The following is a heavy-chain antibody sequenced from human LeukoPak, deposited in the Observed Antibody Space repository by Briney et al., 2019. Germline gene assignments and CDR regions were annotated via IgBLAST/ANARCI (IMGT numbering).Heavy chain of an antibody. V-gene: IGHV4-59*01. CDR2: IYYSGST. Sequence: SETLSLTCTVSGGSISSYYWSWIRQPPGKGLEWIGYIYYSGSTNYNPSLKSRVTISVGTSKNQFSLKLSSVTAADTAMYYCAHSDRYSGYVNGMDVWGQGTTVTVSS. J-gene: IGHJ6*02. D-gene: IGHD5-12*01. CDR3: AHSDRYSGYVNGMDV. CDR1: GGSISSYY.